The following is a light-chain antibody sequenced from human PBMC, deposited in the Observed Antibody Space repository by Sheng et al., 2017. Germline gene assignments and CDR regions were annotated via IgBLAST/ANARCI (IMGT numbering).Light chain of an antibody. CDR1: HNITTF. J-gene: IGKJ2*01. CDR3: QQTYSTLGT. Sequence: DTQVTQSPSSLSAFVGDRVTITCRASHNITTFLNWYQQRPGNAPKLLIYRVSRLQSGVPSRFSGSGTGTDFTLTISSLQPEDCTTYFCQQTYSTLGTFGPGD. CDR2: RVS. V-gene: IGKV1-39*01.